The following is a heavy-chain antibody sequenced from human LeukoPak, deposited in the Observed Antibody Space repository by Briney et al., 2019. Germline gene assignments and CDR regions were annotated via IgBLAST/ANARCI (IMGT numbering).Heavy chain of an antibody. CDR3: AKTPVLRFLEWSGAQKYFDY. D-gene: IGHD3-3*01. CDR1: GFTFSSYA. CDR2: ISGSGGST. J-gene: IGHJ4*02. V-gene: IGHV3-23*01. Sequence: GGSLRLSCAASGFTFSSYAMSWVRQAPGKGLEWVSVISGSGGSTYYADSVKGRFTISRDNSKNTLYLQMNSLRAEDTAVYYCAKTPVLRFLEWSGAQKYFDYWGQGTLVTVSS.